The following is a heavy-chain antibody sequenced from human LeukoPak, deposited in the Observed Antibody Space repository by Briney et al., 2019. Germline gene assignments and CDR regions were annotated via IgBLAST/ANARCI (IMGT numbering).Heavy chain of an antibody. Sequence: GGSLRLSCTASGFIFSSYAMTWGRQAPGKGLEWVSALSGTGGTRYYANSVKGRFTISRDNSKNTVYLQMNSLRADDTAVYYCAKDRIGTYYFFDSWGQGTLVTVSS. CDR3: AKDRIGTYYFFDS. D-gene: IGHD3-10*01. CDR1: GFIFSSYA. CDR2: LSGTGGTR. V-gene: IGHV3-23*01. J-gene: IGHJ4*02.